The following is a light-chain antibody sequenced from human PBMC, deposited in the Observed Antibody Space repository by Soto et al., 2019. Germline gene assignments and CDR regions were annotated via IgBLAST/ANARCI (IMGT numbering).Light chain of an antibody. CDR2: GAS. J-gene: IGKJ1*01. Sequence: EIVMTQSPATLSLSPGERATLSCRASQSLGAGLAWYQQKPGQAPRLLIYGASTRATGIPARFSGSGSGTEFTLTISSLQSEDFAVYYCQQYNNWPPTWTFGQGTKVDIK. CDR3: QQYNNWPPTWT. V-gene: IGKV3-15*01. CDR1: QSLGAG.